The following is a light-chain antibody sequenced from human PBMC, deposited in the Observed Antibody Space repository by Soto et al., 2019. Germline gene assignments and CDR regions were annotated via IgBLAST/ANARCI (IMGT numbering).Light chain of an antibody. CDR1: QSVSDY. V-gene: IGKV3-20*01. CDR2: GAS. Sequence: EIVLKYSPATLSLSRVETATLCCRASQSVSDYLDWYQQKPGQAPSLLIFGASNRAPDIPDRFSGSGSGTDFTLSISRLEPEDFAVDFCQQYGSSVKTCGQETKVDIK. CDR3: QQYGSSVKT. J-gene: IGKJ1*01.